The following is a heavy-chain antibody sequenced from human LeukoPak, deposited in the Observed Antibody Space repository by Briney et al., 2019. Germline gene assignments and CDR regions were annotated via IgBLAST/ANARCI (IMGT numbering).Heavy chain of an antibody. Sequence: GGSLRLSCAASGFTVSTYGFHWVRQAPGKGLEWVAFIPSDGSDNYYANSVKGRFTISRDNSKNTLYLQMNSLRSEDTAVYYCAKGLGNYDDFRLGYWGQGTLVTVSS. V-gene: IGHV3-30*02. J-gene: IGHJ4*02. CDR1: GFTVSTYG. CDR3: AKGLGNYDDFRLGY. CDR2: IPSDGSDN. D-gene: IGHD4-17*01.